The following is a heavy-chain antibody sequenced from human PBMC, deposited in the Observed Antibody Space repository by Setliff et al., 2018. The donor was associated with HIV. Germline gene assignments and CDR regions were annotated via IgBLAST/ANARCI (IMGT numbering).Heavy chain of an antibody. CDR2: IYYSRNT. D-gene: IGHD3-10*01. CDR1: GGSINSHY. V-gene: IGHV4-59*11. Sequence: SETLSLTCTVSGGSINSHYWSWVRQPPGKGLEWIGSIYYSRNTNYNPSLKSRVTISVETPKNQLSLNLTSVTAADTAVYYCARVETTVRGATYAMDVWGQGTTVTVSS. J-gene: IGHJ6*02. CDR3: ARVETTVRGATYAMDV.